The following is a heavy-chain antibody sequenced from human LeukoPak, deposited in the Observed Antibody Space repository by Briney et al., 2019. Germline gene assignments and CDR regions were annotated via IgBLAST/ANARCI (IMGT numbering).Heavy chain of an antibody. CDR2: ISSSSGYI. Sequence: PGGSLRLSCAASGVTVSSCSGSWSQQAPGKGLEWVSSISSSSGYIYYADSVKGRFTISRDNAKNSQYVQMNSLRAEDTAVYYCARDPYGGNKCYFYYWGHGNPVTVSS. V-gene: IGHV3-21*01. CDR1: GVTVSSCS. J-gene: IGHJ4*01. CDR3: ARDPYGGNKCYFYY. D-gene: IGHD4-23*01.